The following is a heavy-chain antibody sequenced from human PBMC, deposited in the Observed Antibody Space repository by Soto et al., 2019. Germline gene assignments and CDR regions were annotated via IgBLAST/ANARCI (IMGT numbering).Heavy chain of an antibody. D-gene: IGHD6-19*01. CDR1: GGPNSTYY. CDR3: AMGSTVPGRRDYFDY. Sequence: SETLSLTCTVSGGPNSTYYWSWIRQPAGKGLEWIGRIYTTGSTNYNPSLKSRVTMSVETSKNQFSLNLSSVIAADTAVYYCAMGSTVPGRRDYFDYWGQGNLVTVS. J-gene: IGHJ4*02. V-gene: IGHV4-4*07. CDR2: IYTTGST.